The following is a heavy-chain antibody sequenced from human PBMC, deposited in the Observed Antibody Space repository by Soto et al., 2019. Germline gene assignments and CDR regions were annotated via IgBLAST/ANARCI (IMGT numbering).Heavy chain of an antibody. D-gene: IGHD4-17*01. Sequence: PGESLKISCKGSGYSFTSYWIGWVRQMPGKGLEWMGIIYPSDSDTRYSPSFQGQVTISADQSINTAYLQWDSLKAPDTAIYYCARPANTVADHFDLWGQGTPVTVSS. J-gene: IGHJ4*02. V-gene: IGHV5-51*01. CDR3: ARPANTVADHFDL. CDR2: IYPSDSDT. CDR1: GYSFTSYW.